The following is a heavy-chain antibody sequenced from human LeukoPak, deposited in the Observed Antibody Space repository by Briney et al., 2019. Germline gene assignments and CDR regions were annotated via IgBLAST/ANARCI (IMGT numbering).Heavy chain of an antibody. CDR2: IYTSGST. Sequence: ESSETLSLTCTVSGGSISSYYWSWIRQPPGKGLEWIGYIYTSGSTNYNPSLKSRVTISVDTSKDQFSLKLSSVTAADTAVYYCARQGQYVSQYYFDYWGQGTLVTVSS. V-gene: IGHV4-4*09. CDR3: ARQGQYVSQYYFDY. J-gene: IGHJ4*02. D-gene: IGHD5/OR15-5a*01. CDR1: GGSISSYY.